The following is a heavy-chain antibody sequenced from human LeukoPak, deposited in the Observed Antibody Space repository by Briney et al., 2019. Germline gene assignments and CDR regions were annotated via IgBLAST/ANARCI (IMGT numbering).Heavy chain of an antibody. V-gene: IGHV3-49*03. CDR3: TRESGYSGYIGGWFDP. CDR2: IRSKAYGGTT. D-gene: IGHD5-12*01. CDR1: GFTLSDYA. J-gene: IGHJ5*02. Sequence: LPGGSLRLSCTASGFTLSDYALSWFRQAPGKGLEWVGFIRSKAYGGTTESAASVKGRVTISRDDSKNIAYLQMNSLKIDDTGVYYCTRESGYSGYIGGWFDPWGQGTLVTVSS.